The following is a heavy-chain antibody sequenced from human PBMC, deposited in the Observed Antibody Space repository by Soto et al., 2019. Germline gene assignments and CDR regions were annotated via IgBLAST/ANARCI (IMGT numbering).Heavy chain of an antibody. CDR3: ARGLTSGDY. J-gene: IGHJ4*02. CDR1: DNTFTGSY. D-gene: IGHD7-27*01. CDR2: INPNGGTT. Sequence: QVQLVQSGAEVKNPGPQVRFSGRQFDNTFTGSYTNWWPQAPGQGLEGMAIINPNGGTTNNAQNLQGRVTLTRDTSTNTVYMELSSLRSEDTAVYYCARGLTSGDYWGQGTLVTVSS. V-gene: IGHV1-46*01.